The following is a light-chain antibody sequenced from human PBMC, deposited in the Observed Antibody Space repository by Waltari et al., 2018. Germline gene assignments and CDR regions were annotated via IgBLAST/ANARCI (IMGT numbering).Light chain of an antibody. CDR1: QSISNN. CDR3: QQTYSTWT. V-gene: IGKV1-39*01. J-gene: IGKJ1*01. CDR2: ATS. Sequence: DIQMTQSPSSLSASVGDRVTITCRASQSISNNLNWFQQKPGKAPKLLIYATSVLQSGDPSRFSGRGSGTDFTLTISSLQPEDFATYYCQQTYSTWTFGQGTAVEIK.